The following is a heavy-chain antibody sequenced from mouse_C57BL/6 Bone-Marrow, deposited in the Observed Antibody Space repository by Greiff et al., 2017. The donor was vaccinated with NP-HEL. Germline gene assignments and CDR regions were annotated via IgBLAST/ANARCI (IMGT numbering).Heavy chain of an antibody. CDR2: IHPSDSDT. D-gene: IGHD2-4*01. CDR3: AISIYYDYGGFAY. J-gene: IGHJ3*01. Sequence: QVQLKESGAELVKPGASVKVSCKASGYTFTSYWMHWVKQRPGQGLEWIGRIHPSDSDTNYNQKFKGKATLTVDKSSSTAYMQLSSLTSEDSAVYYCAISIYYDYGGFAYWGQGTLVTVSA. CDR1: GYTFTSYW. V-gene: IGHV1-74*01.